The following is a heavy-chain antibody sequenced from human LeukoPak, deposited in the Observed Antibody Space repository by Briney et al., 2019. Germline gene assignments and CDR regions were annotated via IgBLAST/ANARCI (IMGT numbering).Heavy chain of an antibody. D-gene: IGHD2-2*02. J-gene: IGHJ6*03. CDR3: ARAHVLGYRSSTSCYKSRYYMDV. CDR1: GGSFSGYY. V-gene: IGHV4-34*01. Sequence: SETLSLTCAVYGGSFSGYYWSWIRQPPGKGLEWIGEINHSGSTNYNPSLKSRVTISVDTSKNQFSLKLSSVTAADTAVYYCARAHVLGYRSSTSCYKSRYYMDVWGKGTTVTVSS. CDR2: INHSGST.